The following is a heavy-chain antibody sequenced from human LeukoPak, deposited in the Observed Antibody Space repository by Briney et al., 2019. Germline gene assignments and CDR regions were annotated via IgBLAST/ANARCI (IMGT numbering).Heavy chain of an antibody. CDR2: INPNSGGT. V-gene: IGHV1-2*02. D-gene: IGHD6-13*01. CDR3: ARASSSWYRNWLDP. CDR1: GYTFTGYY. J-gene: IGHJ5*02. Sequence: ASVKVSCKASGYTFTGYYMHWVRQAPGQGLEWMGWINPNSGGTNYTQKFQGRGTMTRDTSISTAYMELSRLRSHDTAVYYCARASSSWYRNWLDPWGQGTLVTVSS.